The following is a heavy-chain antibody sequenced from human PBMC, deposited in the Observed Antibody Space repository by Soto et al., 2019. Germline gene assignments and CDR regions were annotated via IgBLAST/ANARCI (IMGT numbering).Heavy chain of an antibody. D-gene: IGHD1-26*01. CDR2: IYYSGST. V-gene: IGHV4-39*01. CDR3: ARQGVGGSYSVY. CDR1: GGSISSSSYY. J-gene: IGHJ4*02. Sequence: QLQLQESGPGLVKPSETLSLTCTVSGGSISSSSYYWGWIRQPPGKGLEWIGSIYYSGSTYYNPSLKSRVTISVDTSKNQFSLKLSSVTAADTAVYYCARQGVGGSYSVYWGQGTLVTVSS.